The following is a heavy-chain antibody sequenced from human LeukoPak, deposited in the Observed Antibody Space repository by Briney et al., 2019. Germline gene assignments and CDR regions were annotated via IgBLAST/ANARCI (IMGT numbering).Heavy chain of an antibody. CDR3: ARDQAYCSSTSCYPELFDY. D-gene: IGHD2-2*01. V-gene: IGHV1-46*01. Sequence: ASVKVSCKASGYTFTSYYMHWVRQAPGQGLEWMGIINPSGGSTSYAQKSQGRVTMTRDTSTSTVYMELSSLKSEDTAVYYCARDQAYCSSTSCYPELFDYWGQGTLVTVSS. CDR1: GYTFTSYY. CDR2: INPSGGST. J-gene: IGHJ4*02.